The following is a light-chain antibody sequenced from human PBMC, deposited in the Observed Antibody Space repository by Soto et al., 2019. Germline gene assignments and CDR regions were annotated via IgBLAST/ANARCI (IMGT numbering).Light chain of an antibody. CDR3: QQFGTSPPIT. CDR2: GAS. Sequence: EIVWPPSPGTLSLSPGERAPLSCRASQSVTNRYLAWYQQKPCQAPRLLISGASSRATGIPDRFSGSGSGTDFTLTISRLEPEDLAVYYCQQFGTSPPITGGQGTRREIK. J-gene: IGKJ5*01. V-gene: IGKV3-20*01. CDR1: QSVTNRY.